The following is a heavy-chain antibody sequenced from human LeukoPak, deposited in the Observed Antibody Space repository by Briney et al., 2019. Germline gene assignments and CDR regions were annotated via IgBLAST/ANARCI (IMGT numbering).Heavy chain of an antibody. CDR3: ARAPYMAPELYYYGTDV. Sequence: AVKVSFKAAGGTFSIYAICWVRQAPGQGLEWMGGIIPIFGTANYAQKFQGRVTITVDEATSTAYMDLSSLRSEDTAVYYCARAPYMAPELYYYGTDVWGQATTVTVSS. J-gene: IGHJ6*02. CDR1: GGTFSIYA. D-gene: IGHD1-7*01. CDR2: IIPIFGTA. V-gene: IGHV1-69*01.